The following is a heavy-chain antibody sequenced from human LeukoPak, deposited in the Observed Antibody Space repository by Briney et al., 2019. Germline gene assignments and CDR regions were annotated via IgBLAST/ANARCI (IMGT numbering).Heavy chain of an antibody. CDR1: GYTFTSYD. V-gene: IGHV1-8*01. J-gene: IGHJ4*02. D-gene: IGHD3-9*01. Sequence: ASLKLSCTASGYTFTSYDINWVRQATGQGPEWMGWMNPNSANTGYAQEFQGRVTMTRSPSISTAYMELSSLTSEDTAVYYCVRGNILTGYSQSVGYWGQGTLVAVSS. CDR3: VRGNILTGYSQSVGY. CDR2: MNPNSANT.